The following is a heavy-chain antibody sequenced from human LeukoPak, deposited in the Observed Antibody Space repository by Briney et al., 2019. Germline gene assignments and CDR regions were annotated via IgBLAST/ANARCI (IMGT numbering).Heavy chain of an antibody. CDR2: INPSGGST. Sequence: ASVKVSCKASGYTFTSYYMHWVRQAPGRGLEWMGIINPSGGSTSYAQKFQGRVTMTRDTSTSTVYMELSSLRSEDTAVYYCARDYDYVWGSYRSADYWGQGTLVTVSS. CDR3: ARDYDYVWGSYRSADY. CDR1: GYTFTSYY. V-gene: IGHV1-46*01. J-gene: IGHJ4*02. D-gene: IGHD3-16*02.